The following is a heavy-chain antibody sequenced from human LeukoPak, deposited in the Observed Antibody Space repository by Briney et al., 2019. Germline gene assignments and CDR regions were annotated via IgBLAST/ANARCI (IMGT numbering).Heavy chain of an antibody. V-gene: IGHV3-21*01. D-gene: IGHD6-6*01. J-gene: IGHJ4*02. Sequence: GGSLRLSCADSGFTFSSYSMNWVRQAPGKGLEWVSSISSSSSYIYYADSVKGRFTISRDNAKNSLYLQMNSLRAEDTAVYYCARGVPQLGYFDYWGQGTLVTVSS. CDR2: ISSSSSYI. CDR1: GFTFSSYS. CDR3: ARGVPQLGYFDY.